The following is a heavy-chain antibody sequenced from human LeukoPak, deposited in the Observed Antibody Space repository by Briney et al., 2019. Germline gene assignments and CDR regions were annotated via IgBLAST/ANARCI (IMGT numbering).Heavy chain of an antibody. J-gene: IGHJ4*02. D-gene: IGHD3-22*01. V-gene: IGHV3-48*01. CDR2: ISSSSSTI. CDR1: GFTFSSYS. Sequence: GGSLRLSXAASGFTFSSYSMNWVRQAPGKGLEWVSYISSSSSTIYYADSVKGRFTISRDNAKNSLYLQMNSLRAEDTAVYYCARENYDSSGYSKIDYWGQGTLVTVSS. CDR3: ARENYDSSGYSKIDY.